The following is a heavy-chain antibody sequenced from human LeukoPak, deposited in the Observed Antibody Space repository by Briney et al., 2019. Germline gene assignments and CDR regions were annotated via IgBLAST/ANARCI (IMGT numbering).Heavy chain of an antibody. Sequence: SETLSLTCTVSGGSISSYYWSWIRQPPGKGLEWIGYIYYSGSTNYNPSLKSRVTISVDTSKNQFSLKLSSVTAADTAVYYCARVESAWYGGRLDAFDIWGQGTMVTVSS. V-gene: IGHV4-59*01. CDR1: GGSISSYY. CDR2: IYYSGST. D-gene: IGHD4-23*01. CDR3: ARVESAWYGGRLDAFDI. J-gene: IGHJ3*02.